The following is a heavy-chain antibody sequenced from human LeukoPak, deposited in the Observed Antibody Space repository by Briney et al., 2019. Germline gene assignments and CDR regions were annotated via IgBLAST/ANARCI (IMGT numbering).Heavy chain of an antibody. CDR2: ISTYIGST. V-gene: IGHV1-18*01. Sequence: GASVKVSCKASGYTFTKYGISWVRPAPGQGLEWMGWISTYIGSTKYTQKFQGRVTMTTDTTTTTAYMELRSLRSDDTAVYFCARGVPGALAGFDLWGQGTLVTVSS. CDR1: GYTFTKYG. CDR3: ARGVPGALAGFDL. D-gene: IGHD2-2*01. J-gene: IGHJ4*02.